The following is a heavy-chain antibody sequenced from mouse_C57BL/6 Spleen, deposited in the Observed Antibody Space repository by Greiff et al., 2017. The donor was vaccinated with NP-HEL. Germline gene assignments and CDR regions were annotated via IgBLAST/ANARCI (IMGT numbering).Heavy chain of an antibody. V-gene: IGHV5-4*01. Sequence: DVMLVESGGGLVKPGGSLKLSCAASGFTFSSYAMSWVRQTPEKRLEWVATISDGGSYTYYPDNVKGRFTISRDNAKNNLYLQMSHLKSEDTAMYYCARDRRDGSYWYFDVWGTGTTVTVSS. CDR2: ISDGGSYT. CDR1: GFTFSSYA. J-gene: IGHJ1*03. D-gene: IGHD2-3*01. CDR3: ARDRRDGSYWYFDV.